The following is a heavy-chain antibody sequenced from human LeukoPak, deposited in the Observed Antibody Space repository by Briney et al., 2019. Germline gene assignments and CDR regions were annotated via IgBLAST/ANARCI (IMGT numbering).Heavy chain of an antibody. V-gene: IGHV1-2*02. Sequence: ASVKVSCKASGYTFTGYDMHWVRQAPGQGLEWMGWINPNSGGTNYAQKFQGRVTMTRDMSTSTVYMELSSLRSEDTAVYYCARLGVRPLTATRGGAFDIWGQGTMVTVSS. D-gene: IGHD3-9*01. J-gene: IGHJ3*02. CDR3: ARLGVRPLTATRGGAFDI. CDR2: INPNSGGT. CDR1: GYTFTGYD.